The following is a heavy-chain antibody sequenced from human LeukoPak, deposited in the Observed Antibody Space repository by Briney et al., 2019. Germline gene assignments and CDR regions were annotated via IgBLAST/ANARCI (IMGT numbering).Heavy chain of an antibody. CDR3: ASLVSGYYDSSGYYTYFDY. D-gene: IGHD3-22*01. V-gene: IGHV1-69*04. CDR1: GGTFSSYA. J-gene: IGHJ4*02. CDR2: IIPILGIA. Sequence: ASVKVSCKASGGTFSSYAISWVRQAPGQGLEWMGRIIPILGIANYAQKFQGRVTITADKSTSTAYMELSSLRSEDTAVYYCASLVSGYYDSSGYYTYFDYWGQGTLVTVSS.